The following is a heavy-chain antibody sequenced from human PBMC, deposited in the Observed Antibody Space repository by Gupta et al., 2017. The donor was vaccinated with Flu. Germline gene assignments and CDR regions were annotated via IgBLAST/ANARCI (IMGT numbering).Heavy chain of an antibody. CDR3: ARDGCGGDCYYIKH. CDR1: GYG. CDR2: IWYDGTKK. Sequence: GYGIHWVRQAPGKGLEGVAVIWYDGTKKYHADAGRGRFTISRENSKNTLYLQMKRLREEETAVYYCARDGCGGDCYYIKHGGQGTLVTVYS. V-gene: IGHV3-33*01. D-gene: IGHD2-21*02. J-gene: IGHJ1*01.